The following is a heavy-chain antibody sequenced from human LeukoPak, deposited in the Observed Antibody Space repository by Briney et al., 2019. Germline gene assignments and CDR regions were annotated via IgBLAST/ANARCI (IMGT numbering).Heavy chain of an antibody. D-gene: IGHD3-10*01. J-gene: IGHJ4*02. CDR2: ISGSGGST. CDR1: GFTFSSYA. Sequence: GGSLRLSCAASGFTFSSYAMSWVRQAPGKGLEWVSAISGSGGSTYYADSVKGRFTISRDNSKNTLYLQMNNLSADDTAVYYCAKVAHYYGSGSYYEYYFDYWGQGALVTVSS. CDR3: AKVAHYYGSGSYYEYYFDY. V-gene: IGHV3-23*01.